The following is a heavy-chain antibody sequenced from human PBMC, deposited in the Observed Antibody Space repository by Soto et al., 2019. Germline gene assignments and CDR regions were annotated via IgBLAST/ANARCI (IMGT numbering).Heavy chain of an antibody. Sequence: GGSLRLSCGAPGVTFKYYGMHWVRQAPGKGLEWVAVISYDGKQTYYADSVKGRFTISKDKSKRTLFLQMNSLRVDDAAVYYCARDGWGSNWYFDLWGRGTLVTVSS. V-gene: IGHV3-30*03. D-gene: IGHD3-16*01. CDR2: ISYDGKQT. J-gene: IGHJ2*01. CDR1: GVTFKYYG. CDR3: ARDGWGSNWYFDL.